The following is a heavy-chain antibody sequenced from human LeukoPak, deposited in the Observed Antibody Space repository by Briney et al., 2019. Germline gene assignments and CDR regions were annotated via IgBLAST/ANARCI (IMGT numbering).Heavy chain of an antibody. V-gene: IGHV3-23*01. CDR2: ISSSGGNT. Sequence: HPGGSLRLSCAASGFTFSSYAMTWVRQGPGKGLDWVSTISSSGGNTYNADSVKSRFTISRDNSKNTLYLQMNSLRAEDTAVYYCAKRAASSGYYFDQWGQGTLVTVSS. CDR3: AKRAASSGYYFDQ. J-gene: IGHJ4*02. CDR1: GFTFSSYA. D-gene: IGHD6-19*01.